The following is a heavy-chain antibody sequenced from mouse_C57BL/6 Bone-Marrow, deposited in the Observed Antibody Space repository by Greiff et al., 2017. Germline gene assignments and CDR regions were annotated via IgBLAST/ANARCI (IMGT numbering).Heavy chain of an antibody. CDR3: ARAYYYGSSPAWFAY. CDR2: ISYDGSN. J-gene: IGHJ3*01. D-gene: IGHD1-1*01. Sequence: EVQLQESGPGLVKPSQSLSLTCSVTGYSITSGYYWNWIRQFPGNKLEWMGYISYDGSNNSNPSLKNRISITRDTSKNPFFLKLNSVTTEDTATYYCARAYYYGSSPAWFAYWGQGTLVTVSA. V-gene: IGHV3-6*01. CDR1: GYSITSGYY.